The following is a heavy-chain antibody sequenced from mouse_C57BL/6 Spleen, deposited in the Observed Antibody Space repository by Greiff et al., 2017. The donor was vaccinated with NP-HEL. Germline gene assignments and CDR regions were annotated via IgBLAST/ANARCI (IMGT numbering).Heavy chain of an antibody. CDR3: AKDYSNRYYAMDY. V-gene: IGHV5-17*01. Sequence: EVMLVESGGGLVKPGGSLKLSCAASGFTFSDYGMHWVRQAPEKGLEWVAYISSGSSTIYYADTVKGRFTISRDNAKNTLFLQMTSLRSEDTAMYYCAKDYSNRYYAMDYWGQGTSVTVSS. J-gene: IGHJ4*01. D-gene: IGHD2-5*01. CDR1: GFTFSDYG. CDR2: ISSGSSTI.